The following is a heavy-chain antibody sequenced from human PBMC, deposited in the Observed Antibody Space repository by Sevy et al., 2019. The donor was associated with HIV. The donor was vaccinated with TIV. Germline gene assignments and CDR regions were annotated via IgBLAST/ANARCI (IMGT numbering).Heavy chain of an antibody. CDR1: GGSISSGDYY. V-gene: IGHV4-30-4*01. CDR2: IYYRGST. CDR3: ARGRGDYVGYYFDY. D-gene: IGHD4-17*01. Sequence: SETLSLTCTVSGGSISSGDYYWSWIRQPPGKGLEWIGYIYYRGSTYYNPSLKSRVTISVDTSKNQFSLKLSSVTAADTAVYYCARGRGDYVGYYFDYWGQGTLVTVSS. J-gene: IGHJ4*02.